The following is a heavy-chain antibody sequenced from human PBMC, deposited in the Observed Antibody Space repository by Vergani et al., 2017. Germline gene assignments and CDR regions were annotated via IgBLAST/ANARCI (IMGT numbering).Heavy chain of an antibody. CDR1: GGSISSYY. Sequence: QVQLQESGPGLVKPSETLSLTCTVSGGSISSYYWSWIRQPPGKGLEWIGYIYYSGSTNYNPSLQSRVTISVDTSKNQFSLKLSSVTAADTAVYYCARGDHYYDSSGYYYYYYGMDVWGQGTTVTVSS. CDR2: IYYSGST. J-gene: IGHJ6*02. V-gene: IGHV4-59*01. CDR3: ARGDHYYDSSGYYYYYYGMDV. D-gene: IGHD3-22*01.